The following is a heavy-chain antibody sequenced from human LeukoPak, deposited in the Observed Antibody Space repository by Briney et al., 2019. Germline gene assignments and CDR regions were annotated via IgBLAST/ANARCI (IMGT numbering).Heavy chain of an antibody. J-gene: IGHJ6*03. CDR1: GGSISSYY. CDR2: IYYSGST. Sequence: SETLSLTCTVSGGSISSYYWSWSRQPPGMGLEWIGYIYYSGSTNYNPSLKSRVTISVDTSKNQFSLKVSSVTAADTAVYYCARAPGNDYYPYYYMDVWGKGTTVTVSS. D-gene: IGHD4/OR15-4a*01. V-gene: IGHV4-59*01. CDR3: ARAPGNDYYPYYYMDV.